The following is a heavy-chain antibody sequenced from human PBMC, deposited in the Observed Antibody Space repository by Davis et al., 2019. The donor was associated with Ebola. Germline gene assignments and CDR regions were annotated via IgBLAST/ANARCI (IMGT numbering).Heavy chain of an antibody. CDR2: IYYSGST. D-gene: IGHD6-13*01. CDR3: ARALAAVGFNWFDP. J-gene: IGHJ5*02. Sequence: MPSETLSLTCTVSGGSISSSSYYWGWIRQPPGKGLEWIGSIYYSGSTYYNPSLKSRVTISVDTSKNQFSLKLSSVTAADTAVYYCARALAAVGFNWFDPWGQGTLVTVSS. V-gene: IGHV4-39*01. CDR1: GGSISSSSYY.